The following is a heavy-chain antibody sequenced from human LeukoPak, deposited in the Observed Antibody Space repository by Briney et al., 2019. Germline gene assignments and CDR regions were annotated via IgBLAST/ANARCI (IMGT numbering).Heavy chain of an antibody. CDR1: GFTFSNAW. Sequence: GGSLRLSCAASGFTFSNAWMSWVRQAPGKGLEWVGRIKSKTDGGTTDYAAPVKGRFTISRDDSKNTLYLQMNSLRAEDTAVYYCARVLYYYGSGSYHSASYGMDVWGQGTTVTVSS. J-gene: IGHJ6*02. V-gene: IGHV3-15*01. CDR3: ARVLYYYGSGSYHSASYGMDV. CDR2: IKSKTDGGTT. D-gene: IGHD3-10*01.